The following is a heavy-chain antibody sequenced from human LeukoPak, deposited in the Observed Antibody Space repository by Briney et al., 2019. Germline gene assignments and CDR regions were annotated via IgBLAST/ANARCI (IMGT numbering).Heavy chain of an antibody. Sequence: ASVKVSCKASGGTFSSYGISWVRQAPGQGLEWMGWISAYNGNTNYAQKLQGRVTMTTDTSTSTAYMELRSLRSDDTAVYYCARDLGYSSGWFEYFQHWGQGTLVTVSS. V-gene: IGHV1-18*01. CDR2: ISAYNGNT. CDR1: GGTFSSYG. D-gene: IGHD6-19*01. J-gene: IGHJ1*01. CDR3: ARDLGYSSGWFEYFQH.